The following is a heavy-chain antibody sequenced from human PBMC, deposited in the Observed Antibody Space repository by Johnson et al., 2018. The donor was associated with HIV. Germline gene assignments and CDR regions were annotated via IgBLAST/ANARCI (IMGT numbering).Heavy chain of an antibody. CDR3: VRVLGSGFYSRNSNALDI. J-gene: IGHJ3*02. CDR2: ISNNGGST. V-gene: IGHV3-64*01. Sequence: VQLVESGGGVVQPGRSLRLSCAASGFTFSSYAIHWVRQAPGKGLEYVSAISNNGGSTYYANSVKGRFTISRDNSKNTLFLQMNSLRAEDTAGYYCVRVLGSGFYSRNSNALDIWGQGTMVTVSS. CDR1: GFTFSSYA. D-gene: IGHD4-23*01.